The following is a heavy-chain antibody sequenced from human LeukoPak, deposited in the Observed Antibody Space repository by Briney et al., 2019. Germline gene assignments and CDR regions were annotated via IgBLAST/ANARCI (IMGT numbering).Heavy chain of an antibody. CDR2: IRSKAYGGTT. Sequence: PGRSLRLSCTASGFTFGDYAMSWVRQAPGKGLEWVGFIRSKAYGGTTEYAASVKGRFTISRDDSKSIAYLQMNSQKTEDTAVYYCTRDIAVAGTHYYYGMDVWGQGTTVTVSS. CDR1: GFTFGDYA. CDR3: TRDIAVAGTHYYYGMDV. V-gene: IGHV3-49*04. J-gene: IGHJ6*02. D-gene: IGHD6-19*01.